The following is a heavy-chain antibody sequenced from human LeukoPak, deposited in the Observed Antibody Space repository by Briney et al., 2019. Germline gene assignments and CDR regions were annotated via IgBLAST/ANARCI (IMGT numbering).Heavy chain of an antibody. Sequence: ASVKVSCKASGYTFTGHFMFWVRQAPGQGLEWMGWINPSSGDTNYAQKFQGRVTLTRDTSISTAYMELSRLRSDDTAVYYRTREDRCGSTSCANDYWGQGTLVTVSS. CDR3: TREDRCGSTSCANDY. D-gene: IGHD2-2*01. J-gene: IGHJ4*02. CDR1: GYTFTGHF. V-gene: IGHV1-2*02. CDR2: INPSSGDT.